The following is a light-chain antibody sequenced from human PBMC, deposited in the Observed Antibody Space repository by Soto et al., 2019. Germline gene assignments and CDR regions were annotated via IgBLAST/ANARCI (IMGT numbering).Light chain of an antibody. V-gene: IGKV3-20*01. Sequence: EIVLTQSPGTLSLSPGERATLSCRASQTLSTNSLAWYQQRLGQTPRLLIYAASTRDTDIPDRFNGSGSGTDFALTISRLEHEDCALYYGQQYDASPLTVGPGTKVDV. CDR2: AAS. J-gene: IGKJ3*01. CDR3: QQYDASPLT. CDR1: QTLSTNS.